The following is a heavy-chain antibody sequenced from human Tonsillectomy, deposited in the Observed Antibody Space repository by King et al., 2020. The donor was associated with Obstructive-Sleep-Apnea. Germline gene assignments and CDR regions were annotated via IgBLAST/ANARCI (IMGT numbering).Heavy chain of an antibody. J-gene: IGHJ4*02. Sequence: VQLVESGGGLVQPGGSLRLSCSASGFTFSIYAMHWVRQAPGKGLEYVSAISSQGGNTYYADSVKGRFTISRDNSKNTLYLQMSSLRSDDTAIYYCALWFGELYDPLTFDYWGQGTLVTVSP. CDR1: GFTFSIYA. D-gene: IGHD3-10*01. CDR3: ALWFGELYDPLTFDY. CDR2: ISSQGGNT. V-gene: IGHV3-64D*09.